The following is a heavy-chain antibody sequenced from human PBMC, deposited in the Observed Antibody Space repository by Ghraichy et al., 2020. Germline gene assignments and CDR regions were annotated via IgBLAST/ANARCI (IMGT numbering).Heavy chain of an antibody. CDR3: ARQVSGSYDY. V-gene: IGHV4-59*08. D-gene: IGHD1-26*01. Sequence: SQTLSLTCTVSGGSISSYYWSWIRQPPGKGLEWIGYIYYSGSTNYNPSLKSRVTISVDTSKNQFSLKLSSVTAADTAVYYCARQVSGSYDYWGQGTLVTVSS. CDR1: GGSISSYY. CDR2: IYYSGST. J-gene: IGHJ4*02.